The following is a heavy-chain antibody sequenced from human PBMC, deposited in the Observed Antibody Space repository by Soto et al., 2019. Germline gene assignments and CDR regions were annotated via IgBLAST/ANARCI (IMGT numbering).Heavy chain of an antibody. Sequence: QVQLVESGGGVVQPGRYLRLSCAAAGCSFSISGMQWVRQAPGQGLEWVTLISYDGSNKYYADTVTGRFTISRDNPKSSLVLKMNSLRYEDTAGYYCVAGYYFCCYWGQGNLIIVSS. J-gene: IGHJ4*02. D-gene: IGHD5-12*01. V-gene: IGHV3-30*03. CDR1: GCSFSISG. CDR3: VAGYYFCCY. CDR2: ISYDGSNK.